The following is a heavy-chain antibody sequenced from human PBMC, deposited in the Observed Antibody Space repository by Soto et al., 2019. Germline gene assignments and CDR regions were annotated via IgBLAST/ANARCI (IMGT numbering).Heavy chain of an antibody. Sequence: QVQLVESGGGVVQPGRSLRLSCAASGFTFSSYAMHWVRQAPGKGLEWVAVISYDGSNKYYADSVKGRFTISRDNSKNTLYLQMNRLRAEDTAVYYCARTVRFLEWLPPTYYYYGMDVWGQGTTVTVSS. J-gene: IGHJ6*02. CDR3: ARTVRFLEWLPPTYYYYGMDV. D-gene: IGHD3-3*01. CDR2: ISYDGSNK. CDR1: GFTFSSYA. V-gene: IGHV3-30-3*01.